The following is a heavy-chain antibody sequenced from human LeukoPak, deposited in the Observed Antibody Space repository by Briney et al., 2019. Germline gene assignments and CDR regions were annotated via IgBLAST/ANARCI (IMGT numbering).Heavy chain of an antibody. CDR3: ARLGEATVNY. V-gene: IGHV1-18*01. Sequence: EASVKVSCKAYGYTFTSYGISWVRQAPGQGLEWMGWISAYNGNTKYAQKLQGRVTMTTDTSMSTVYMELRSLRSDDTAVYYCARLGEATVNYWGQGTLVTVSS. CDR2: ISAYNGNT. D-gene: IGHD3-10*01. J-gene: IGHJ4*02. CDR1: GYTFTSYG.